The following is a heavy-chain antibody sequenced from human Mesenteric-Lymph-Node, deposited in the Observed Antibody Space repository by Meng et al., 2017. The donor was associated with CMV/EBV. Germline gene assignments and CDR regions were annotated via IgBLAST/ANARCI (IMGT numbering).Heavy chain of an antibody. D-gene: IGHD3-3*01. V-gene: IGHV1-2*02. Sequence: ASVKVSCKASGYTLTGYYMHWVRQAPGQGLEWMGWINPNSGGTNYAQKFQGRVTMTRDTSISTAYMELSRLRSDDTAVYYCARDSEGGVVISDYWGQGTLVTVSS. J-gene: IGHJ4*02. CDR2: INPNSGGT. CDR1: GYTLTGYY. CDR3: ARDSEGGVVISDY.